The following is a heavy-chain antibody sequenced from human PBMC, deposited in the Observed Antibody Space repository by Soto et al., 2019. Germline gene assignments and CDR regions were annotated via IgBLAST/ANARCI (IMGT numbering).Heavy chain of an antibody. D-gene: IGHD2-2*03. CDR3: ATVGYCSSTSCQTRYYNYGMDV. CDR1: GFTFSDYS. Sequence: PGGSLRLSCAASGFTFSDYSMNWVRQAPGKGLEWVSYISRSGSDIYYADSVKGRFTISRDNAKNSLFLQMNSLRAEDTAVYYCATVGYCSSTSCQTRYYNYGMDVWGQGTTVTVSS. CDR2: ISRSGSDI. V-gene: IGHV3-11*01. J-gene: IGHJ6*02.